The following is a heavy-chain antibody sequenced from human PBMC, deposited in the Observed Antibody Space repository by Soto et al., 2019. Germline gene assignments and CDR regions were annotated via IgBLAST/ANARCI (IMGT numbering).Heavy chain of an antibody. CDR3: AREWDNWNDDPLFDY. V-gene: IGHV3-7*01. Sequence: SRRLSCSAPGFTFSSFCVSWERQAPGKGLEWVANIKQDGSEKYYVDSVKGRFTISRGIAKNSLYLQMNSLRAEDTALYYCAREWDNWNDDPLFDYWGQGTLVTVSS. D-gene: IGHD1-1*01. CDR1: GFTFSSFC. J-gene: IGHJ4*02. CDR2: IKQDGSEK.